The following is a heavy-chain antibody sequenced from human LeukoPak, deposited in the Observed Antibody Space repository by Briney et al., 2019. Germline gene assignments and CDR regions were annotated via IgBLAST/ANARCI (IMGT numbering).Heavy chain of an antibody. V-gene: IGHV3-11*05. Sequence: KPGGSLRFSCAASAFTFSDYYMSWIRQAPGKGLEWVSYISTGGSYTNYADSVKGRFTISRDNAKNSLYLQMDSLRAEDTAVYYCARVRTSYGYGADYWGQGTLVTVSS. CDR3: ARVRTSYGYGADY. CDR2: ISTGGSYT. CDR1: AFTFSDYY. J-gene: IGHJ4*02. D-gene: IGHD5-18*01.